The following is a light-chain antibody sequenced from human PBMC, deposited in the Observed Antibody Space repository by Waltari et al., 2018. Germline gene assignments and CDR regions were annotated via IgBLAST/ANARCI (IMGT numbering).Light chain of an antibody. Sequence: QSALTQPASVSGAPGQSITIPCTGTSSDVGGYAFLLWYQQYPGKAPQPIIYDVFYRPSGVSQRFSASKSGDTASLTISGLQTDDEADYYCSSYTSISTSVVFGGGTKLTVL. CDR2: DVF. CDR1: SSDVGGYAF. V-gene: IGLV2-14*03. J-gene: IGLJ2*01. CDR3: SSYTSISTSVV.